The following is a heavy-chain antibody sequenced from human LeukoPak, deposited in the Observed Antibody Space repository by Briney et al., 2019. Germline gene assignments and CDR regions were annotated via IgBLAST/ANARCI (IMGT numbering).Heavy chain of an antibody. D-gene: IGHD4-17*01. V-gene: IGHV4-30-2*01. CDR1: GGSISSGGYY. Sequence: SETLSLTCTVSGGSISSGGYYWSWIRQPPAKGLEWIGYIYHSGSTYYNPSLKSRVTISVDRSKNQFFLKLSSVTAADTAVYYCARVGDGIDYWGQGTLVTVSS. CDR3: ARVGDGIDY. CDR2: IYHSGST. J-gene: IGHJ4*02.